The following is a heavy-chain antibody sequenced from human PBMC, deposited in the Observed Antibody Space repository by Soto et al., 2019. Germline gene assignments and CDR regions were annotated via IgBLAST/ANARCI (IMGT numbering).Heavy chain of an antibody. V-gene: IGHV4-59*01. D-gene: IGHD4-17*01. CDR3: ARRYGASFDY. CDR1: GGSISSYY. J-gene: IGHJ4*02. CDR2: IYYNGST. Sequence: QVQLQESGPGLVTPSETLSLTCTVSGGSISSYYWSWIRQPPGKGLEWSGYIYYNGSTNYNPSLKSRVTISVDTSKNQFSLKLSSVTAADTAVYYCARRYGASFDYCGQGTLVTVSS.